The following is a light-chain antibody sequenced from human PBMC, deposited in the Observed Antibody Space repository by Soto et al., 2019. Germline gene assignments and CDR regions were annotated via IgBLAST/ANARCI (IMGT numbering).Light chain of an antibody. CDR1: QTISSW. CDR3: QHYNSYSEA. J-gene: IGKJ1*01. V-gene: IGKV1-5*03. Sequence: DIQMNQSPSTLSGSVGDRVTITCRASQTISSWLAWYQQKPVKAPKLLIYKASTLKSGVPSRFSGSGSGTEFTLTISSLQPDDFATYYCQHYNSYSEAFGQGTKVDIK. CDR2: KAS.